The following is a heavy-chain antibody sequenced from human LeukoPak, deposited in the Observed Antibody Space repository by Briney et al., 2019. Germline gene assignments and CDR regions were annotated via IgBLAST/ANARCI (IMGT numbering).Heavy chain of an antibody. CDR2: IYPGDSDA. CDR3: ARLAGLRLGELLP. J-gene: IGHJ5*02. Sequence: GESLKISCTGSGYSFTSYWIGWVRQMPGKGLEWMGIIYPGDSDARYGPSFRGQVTISADKSINTAYLQWSSLKVSDTAMYYCARLAGLRLGELLPRGQGTLVTVSS. D-gene: IGHD3-16*01. V-gene: IGHV5-51*01. CDR1: GYSFTSYW.